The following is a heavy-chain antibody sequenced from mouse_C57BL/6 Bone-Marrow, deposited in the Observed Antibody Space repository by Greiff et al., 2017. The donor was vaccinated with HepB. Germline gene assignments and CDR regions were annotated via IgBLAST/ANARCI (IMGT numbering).Heavy chain of an antibody. Sequence: QVHVKQPGAELVKPGASVKLSCKASGYTFTSYWMHWVKQRPGQGLEWIGMIHPNSGSTNYNEKFKSKATLTVDKSSSTAYMQLSSLTSEDSAVYYCARWIITTVVAPYYYAMDYWGQGTSVTVSS. CDR1: GYTFTSYW. J-gene: IGHJ4*01. D-gene: IGHD1-1*01. CDR3: ARWIITTVVAPYYYAMDY. CDR2: IHPNSGST. V-gene: IGHV1-64*01.